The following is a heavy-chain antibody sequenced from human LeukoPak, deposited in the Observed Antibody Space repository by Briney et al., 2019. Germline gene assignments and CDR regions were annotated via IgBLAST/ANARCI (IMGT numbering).Heavy chain of an antibody. Sequence: GGSLTLSCVASGFTFSNHWMSWVRQAPGKGLEWVANIQKDGSEKHYVASVEGRFTISRDNAENSLFLQLYSLRADDTAVYYCVRLWDNSGFFGCWGQGALVTVSS. V-gene: IGHV3-7*01. D-gene: IGHD3-22*01. CDR3: VRLWDNSGFFGC. CDR2: IQKDGSEK. CDR1: GFTFSNHW. J-gene: IGHJ4*02.